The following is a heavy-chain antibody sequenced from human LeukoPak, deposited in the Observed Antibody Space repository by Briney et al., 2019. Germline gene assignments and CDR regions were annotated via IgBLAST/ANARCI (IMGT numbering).Heavy chain of an antibody. CDR2: IYYSVST. V-gene: IGHV4-61*08. Sequence: SETLSLTCTVSGGSVSSGDYYWSWIRQPPGKGLEWIGYIYYSVSTNYNPSLKSRVTMSVDSSKNQFPLKLSSVTAADTAVYYCARERYYGSESYPDYWGQGTLVTVSS. CDR3: ARERYYGSESYPDY. J-gene: IGHJ4*02. D-gene: IGHD3-10*01. CDR1: GGSVSSGDYY.